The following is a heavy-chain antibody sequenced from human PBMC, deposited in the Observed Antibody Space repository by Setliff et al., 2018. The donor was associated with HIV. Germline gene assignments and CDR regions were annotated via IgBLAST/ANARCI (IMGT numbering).Heavy chain of an antibody. J-gene: IGHJ3*01. CDR1: GGSINSHS. CDR3: ARHNCGTTACYGVVV. Sequence: SETLSLTCTVSGGSINSHSWSWIRQPPGQGLEWIGDISFRGSTNYNSSLKSRATISLDTSQHHFSLKLSSVTPADTAVYYCARHNCGTTACYGVVVWGQGTMVTVS. V-gene: IGHV4-59*11. CDR2: ISFRGST. D-gene: IGHD2-2*01.